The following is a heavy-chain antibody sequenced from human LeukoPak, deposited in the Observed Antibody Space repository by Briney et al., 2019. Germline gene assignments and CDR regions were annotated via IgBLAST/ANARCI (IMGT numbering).Heavy chain of an antibody. CDR3: ARGGRYYDSRGSDY. V-gene: IGHV3-30*19. Sequence: GGSLRLSCAASGFIFTSYGMHWVRQAPGKGLEWVAVISYDGSNKYYADSVKGRFTISRDNSKNTLYLQMNSLRAEDTAVYYCARGGRYYDSRGSDYWGQGTLVTVSS. J-gene: IGHJ4*02. CDR1: GFIFTSYG. CDR2: ISYDGSNK. D-gene: IGHD3-22*01.